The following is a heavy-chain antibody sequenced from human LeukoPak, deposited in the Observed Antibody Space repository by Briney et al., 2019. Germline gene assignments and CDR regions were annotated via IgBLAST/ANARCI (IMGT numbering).Heavy chain of an antibody. CDR1: GFTFSSYW. Sequence: PGGSLRLSCAASGFTFSSYWMHWVRQAPGKGLVWVSRINSDGSSTSYADSVKGRFTISRDNAKNTLYLQMNSLRAEDTAVYYYARVSGYDWESFYDYWGQGTLVTVSS. CDR3: ARVSGYDWESFYDY. CDR2: INSDGSST. D-gene: IGHD5-12*01. J-gene: IGHJ4*02. V-gene: IGHV3-74*01.